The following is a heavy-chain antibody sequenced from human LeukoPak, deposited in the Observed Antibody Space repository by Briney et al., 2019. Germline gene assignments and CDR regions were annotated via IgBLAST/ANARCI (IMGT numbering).Heavy chain of an antibody. CDR3: AKILASGSGSY. Sequence: GGSLRLSCTASGFNFSSYAMTWVRQAPGKGLDWVSTIRAGGGDTFYSDSVKGRFSISRDNSKNTLILQMDSLRADDTAIYYCAKILASGSGSYWGQGTLVLVSS. V-gene: IGHV3-23*01. CDR2: IRAGGGDT. CDR1: GFNFSSYA. D-gene: IGHD3-10*01. J-gene: IGHJ4*02.